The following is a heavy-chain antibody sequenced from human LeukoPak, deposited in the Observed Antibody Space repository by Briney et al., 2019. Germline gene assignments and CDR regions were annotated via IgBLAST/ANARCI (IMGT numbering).Heavy chain of an antibody. D-gene: IGHD6-13*01. J-gene: IGHJ5*02. CDR3: ARGRGYSSSWYWFDP. CDR1: GGSISSDY. V-gene: IGHV4-59*08. Sequence: TTSETLSLTCTVSGGSISSDYWSWIRQPPGKGLEWIGYIYYSGSTNYSPSLKSRVTISVDTSKNQFSLNLSSVTAADSAVYYCARGRGYSSSWYWFDPWGQGTLVTVSS. CDR2: IYYSGST.